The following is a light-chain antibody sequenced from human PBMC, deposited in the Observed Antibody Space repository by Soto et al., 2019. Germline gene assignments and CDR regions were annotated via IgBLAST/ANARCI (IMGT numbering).Light chain of an antibody. Sequence: NFMLTQPHSVSESPGKTVTISCTRSSGSIASNYVQWYQQRPGSAPTTVIYEDNQRPSGVPDRFSGSIDSSSNSASLTISGLKTEDEADYDCQSYDSSNRDVVFGGGTQLTVL. J-gene: IGLJ2*01. CDR2: EDN. CDR1: SGSIASNY. CDR3: QSYDSSNRDVV. V-gene: IGLV6-57*04.